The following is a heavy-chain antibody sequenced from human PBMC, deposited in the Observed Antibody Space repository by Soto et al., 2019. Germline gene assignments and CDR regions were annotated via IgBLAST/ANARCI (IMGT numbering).Heavy chain of an antibody. V-gene: IGHV4-30-4*01. CDR1: GGSISSGDYY. D-gene: IGHD2-2*01. CDR2: IYYSGST. Sequence: SETLSLTCTVSGGSISSGDYYWSWIRQPPGKGLERIGYIYYSGSTYYNPSLKSRVTISVATSTNPFSLKLSSVTAADTAVYYCARATIVLVPAAMVSHWFDPWGQGTLVTVSS. J-gene: IGHJ5*02. CDR3: ARATIVLVPAAMVSHWFDP.